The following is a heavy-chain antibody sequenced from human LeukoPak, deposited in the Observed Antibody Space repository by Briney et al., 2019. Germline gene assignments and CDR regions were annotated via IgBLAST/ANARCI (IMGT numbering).Heavy chain of an antibody. Sequence: SETLSLTCTVSGYSISSGYYWGWIRQPPGKGLEWIGSIYHSGSTYYNPSLKSRVTMSVDTSKNQFSLKLSPVTAADTAVYYCARESSGGSPLVHWGQGTLVTVSS. J-gene: IGHJ4*02. CDR1: GYSISSGYY. D-gene: IGHD2-8*02. CDR3: ARESSGGSPLVH. V-gene: IGHV4-38-2*02. CDR2: IYHSGST.